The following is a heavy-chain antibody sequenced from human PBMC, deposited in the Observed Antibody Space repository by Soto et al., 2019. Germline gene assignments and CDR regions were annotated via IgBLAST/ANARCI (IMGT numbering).Heavy chain of an antibody. D-gene: IGHD2-2*01. V-gene: IGHV3-23*01. CDR3: AKNPENIVVVPAAMSWFDP. Sequence: GGSLRLSCAASGFTFSSYAMSWVRQAPGKGLEWVSAISGSGGSTYYADSVKGRFTISKDNSKNTLYLQMNSLRAEDTAVYYCAKNPENIVVVPAAMSWFDPWGQGTLVTVSS. J-gene: IGHJ5*02. CDR1: GFTFSSYA. CDR2: ISGSGGST.